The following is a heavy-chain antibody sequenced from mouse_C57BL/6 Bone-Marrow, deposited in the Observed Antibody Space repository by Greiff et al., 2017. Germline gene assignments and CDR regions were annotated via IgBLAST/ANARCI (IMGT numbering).Heavy chain of an antibody. CDR1: GYTFTSYW. CDR3: AREAYYSNYNLDY. V-gene: IGHV1-55*01. Sequence: QVQLQQPGAELVKPGASVKMSCKASGYTFTSYWITWVKQRPGQGLEWIGDIYPGSGSTNYNEKFKSKATLTVDTSSSTAYMQLSSLTSEDSAVYYCAREAYYSNYNLDYWGQGTTLTVSA. D-gene: IGHD2-5*01. CDR2: IYPGSGST. J-gene: IGHJ2*01.